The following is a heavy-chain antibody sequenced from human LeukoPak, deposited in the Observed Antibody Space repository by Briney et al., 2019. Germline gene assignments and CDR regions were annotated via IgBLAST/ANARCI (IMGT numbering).Heavy chain of an antibody. J-gene: IGHJ5*02. D-gene: IGHD3/OR15-3a*01. Sequence: PSETLSLTCTVSGGSTRSSSYYWAWIRQPPGKGLEWIGSIYYSGSTYYNPSLKSRVTISVDTSKNQFSLKLSSVTTTDTAVYYCAKEVARRTGGFDPWGQGTLVTVSS. CDR2: IYYSGST. CDR3: AKEVARRTGGFDP. V-gene: IGHV4-39*02. CDR1: GGSTRSSSYY.